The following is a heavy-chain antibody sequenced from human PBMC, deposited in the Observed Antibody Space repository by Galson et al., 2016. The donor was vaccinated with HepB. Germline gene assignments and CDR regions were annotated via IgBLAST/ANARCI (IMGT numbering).Heavy chain of an antibody. D-gene: IGHD4-23*01. CDR3: TRGGADGKAFDL. J-gene: IGHJ3*01. CDR1: GFTFDDYA. CDR2: IRSKAYGGTT. V-gene: IGHV3-49*03. Sequence: SLRLSCAASGFTFDDYAMTWFRQAPGQGLEWVGMIRSKAYGGTTEYAAFVKGTFSISRDDSKSIPYLQMNSLKTEDTAVYYCTRGGADGKAFDLWGQGTMVSVSS.